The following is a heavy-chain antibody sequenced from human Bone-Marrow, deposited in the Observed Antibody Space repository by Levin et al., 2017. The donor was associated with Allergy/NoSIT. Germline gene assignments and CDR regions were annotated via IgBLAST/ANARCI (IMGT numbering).Heavy chain of an antibody. CDR2: IDYNEIT. Sequence: PGGSLRLSCTVSGGSISGHYWSWIRQPPGKGLEWIGYIDYNEITNYNPSLKSRVTISADTSNNQFSLKLSSVTAADTAVYYCARGMATLDYWGQGTLVTVSS. D-gene: IGHD5-24*01. J-gene: IGHJ4*02. CDR1: GGSISGHY. V-gene: IGHV4-59*11. CDR3: ARGMATLDY.